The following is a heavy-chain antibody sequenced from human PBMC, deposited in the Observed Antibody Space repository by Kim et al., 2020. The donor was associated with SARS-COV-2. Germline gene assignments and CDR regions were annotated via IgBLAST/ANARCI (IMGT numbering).Heavy chain of an antibody. CDR1: GYIFTSNS. V-gene: IGHV1-3*04. CDR2: INTATGDV. CDR3: TRDGKSGNFDY. Sequence: ASVKVSCKASGYIFTSNSIQWVRQAPGQILEWMGWINTATGDVKYSQTFQGRVTFTRDTSASTAYMQFSSLTSEDTALYYCTRDGKSGNFDYWGQGTLVT. J-gene: IGHJ4*02. D-gene: IGHD1-26*01.